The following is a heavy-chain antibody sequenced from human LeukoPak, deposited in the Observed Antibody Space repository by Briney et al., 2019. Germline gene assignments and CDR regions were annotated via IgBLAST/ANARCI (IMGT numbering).Heavy chain of an antibody. D-gene: IGHD4-11*01. CDR2: ISSSGSTI. CDR3: ARSNGWLDY. V-gene: IGHV3-48*03. J-gene: IGHJ4*02. CDR1: GFTFSSYA. Sequence: GGSLRLSCAASGFTFSSYAMNWVRQAPGKGLEWVSYISSSGSTIYYADSVKGRFTISRDNAKNALYLQMNSLRAEDTAVYYCARSNGWLDYWGQGTLVTVSS.